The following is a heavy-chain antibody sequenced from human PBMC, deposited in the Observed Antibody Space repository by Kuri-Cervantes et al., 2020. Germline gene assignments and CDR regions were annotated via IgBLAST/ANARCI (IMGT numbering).Heavy chain of an antibody. D-gene: IGHD4-17*01. CDR1: GYTFTDYY. Sequence: ASVKVSCKASGYTFTDYYIHWVRQAPGQGLEWMGWINTNSGATNYAQKFQGRVTITADESTSTAYMELSSLRSEDTAVYYCARVVDYGFDYWGQGTLVTVSS. CDR3: ARVVDYGFDY. CDR2: INTNSGAT. J-gene: IGHJ4*02. V-gene: IGHV1-2*02.